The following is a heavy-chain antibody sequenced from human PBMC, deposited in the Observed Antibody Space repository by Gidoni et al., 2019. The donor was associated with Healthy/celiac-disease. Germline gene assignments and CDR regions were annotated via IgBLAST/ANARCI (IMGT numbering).Heavy chain of an antibody. CDR2: INSDGSST. J-gene: IGHJ3*02. Sequence: EVQLMESGGGLVQPGGSLRLSCAASGFTFSRYWMHWVRQATGKGLVWVSRINSDGSSTSYADSVKGRFTISRDNAKNTLYLQINSLRAEDTAVYYCASDSSGWYSRLGAFDIWGQGTMVTVSS. D-gene: IGHD6-19*01. V-gene: IGHV3-74*01. CDR3: ASDSSGWYSRLGAFDI. CDR1: GFTFSRYW.